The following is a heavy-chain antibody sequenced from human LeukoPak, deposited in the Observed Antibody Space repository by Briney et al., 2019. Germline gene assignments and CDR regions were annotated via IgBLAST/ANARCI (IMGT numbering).Heavy chain of an antibody. CDR2: INPNSGGT. Sequence: GASVKVSCKASGYTFTEYYMHWVRQAPGQGLEWMGWINPNSGGTNYAQKFQGRVTMTRDTSISTAYMELSRLRSDDTAVYYCAVSSSWIYYYYYMDVWGKGTTVTVSS. J-gene: IGHJ6*03. CDR3: AVSSSWIYYYYYMDV. CDR1: GYTFTEYY. D-gene: IGHD6-13*01. V-gene: IGHV1-2*02.